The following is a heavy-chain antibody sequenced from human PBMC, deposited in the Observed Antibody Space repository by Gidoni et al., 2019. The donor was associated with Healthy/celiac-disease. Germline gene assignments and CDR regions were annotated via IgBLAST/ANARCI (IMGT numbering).Heavy chain of an antibody. V-gene: IGHV3-23*01. CDR2: ISGSGGST. CDR1: GFTFSSYA. D-gene: IGHD3-10*01. Sequence: EVQLLESGGGLVQPGGSLRLSCSASGFTFSSYAMSWVRQAPGKGLEWVSAISGSGGSTYYADSVKGRFTISRDNSKNTLYLQMNSLRAEDTAVYYCAKFNYYGSGSRFSPNAFDIWGQGTMVTVSS. CDR3: AKFNYYGSGSRFSPNAFDI. J-gene: IGHJ3*02.